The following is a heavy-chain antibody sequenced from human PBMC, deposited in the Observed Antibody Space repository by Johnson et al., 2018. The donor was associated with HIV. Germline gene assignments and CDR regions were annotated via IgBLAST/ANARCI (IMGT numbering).Heavy chain of an antibody. J-gene: IGHJ3*02. CDR1: GLSFNNYG. CDR2: ISFDGNLK. V-gene: IGHV3-33*08. D-gene: IGHD5-24*01. CDR3: AREWLYGFDI. Sequence: HVQLVESGGGVVQPGKSLTLSCVVSGLSFNNYGIHWVRQAPGKGPEWVAVISFDGNLKKYADSVKGRFTISRDNSKNSLYLQMNSLRAEDTAVYYCAREWLYGFDIWGQGTMVTVSS.